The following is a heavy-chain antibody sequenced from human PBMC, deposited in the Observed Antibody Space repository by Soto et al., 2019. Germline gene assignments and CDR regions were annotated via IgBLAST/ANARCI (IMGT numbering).Heavy chain of an antibody. CDR2: ISYEGSNQ. V-gene: IGHV3-30*04. J-gene: IGHJ6*02. Sequence: QVQLVESGGGVVQPGRSLRLSCAASGFTLRSYAMHWVRQAPGKGLEWVAVISYEGSNQYYADSVKGRFTLTRDNSKKTVDLQMNSLRADDTAVYYCARSPSYYGTDVWGQGTTVTVSS. CDR3: ARSPSYYGTDV. CDR1: GFTLRSYA.